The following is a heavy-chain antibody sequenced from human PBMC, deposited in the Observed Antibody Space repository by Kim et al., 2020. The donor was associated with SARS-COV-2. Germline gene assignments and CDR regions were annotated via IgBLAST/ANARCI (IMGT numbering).Heavy chain of an antibody. D-gene: IGHD3-10*01. V-gene: IGHV1-46*01. J-gene: IGHJ6*02. CDR3: ARDRSQDGEPWFGGTYYYYGMDV. CDR2: INPSGGST. Sequence: ASVKVSCKASGYTLTSYYMHWVRQAPGQGLEWMGIINPSGGSTSYAQKFQGRVTMTRDTSTSTVYMELSSLRSEDTAVYYCARDRSQDGEPWFGGTYYYYGMDVWGQGTTVTVSS. CDR1: GYTLTSYY.